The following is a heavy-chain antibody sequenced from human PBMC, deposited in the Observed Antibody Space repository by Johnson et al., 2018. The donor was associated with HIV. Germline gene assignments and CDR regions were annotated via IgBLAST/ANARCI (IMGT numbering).Heavy chain of an antibody. CDR3: ARERYSTLINDAFDM. J-gene: IGHJ3*02. V-gene: IGHV3-11*04. Sequence: QEQLVESGGGLVKPGESLRLSCAASGFTFSDYYMSWIRQAPGKGLEWVSYISSSATTKYYADSVKGRFTISRDNSKNTLFLHMGSLRAEDLAVYYCARERYSTLINDAFDMWGQGTMVTVSS. D-gene: IGHD6-13*01. CDR2: ISSSATTK. CDR1: GFTFSDYY.